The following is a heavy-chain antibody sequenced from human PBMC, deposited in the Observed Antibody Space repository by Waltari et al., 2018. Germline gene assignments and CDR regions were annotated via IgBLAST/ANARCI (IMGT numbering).Heavy chain of an antibody. J-gene: IGHJ3*02. V-gene: IGHV3-30-3*01. Sequence: QVQLVESGGGVVQPGRSLRLSCAASGVTFSSYAMHWVAQAPGKGLEWVAVISYDGSNKYYADSVKGRCTISRDNSKNTLYLQMNSLRAEDTAVYYCARDRGIAARLGDAFDIWGQGTMVTVSS. CDR1: GVTFSSYA. D-gene: IGHD6-6*01. CDR2: ISYDGSNK. CDR3: ARDRGIAARLGDAFDI.